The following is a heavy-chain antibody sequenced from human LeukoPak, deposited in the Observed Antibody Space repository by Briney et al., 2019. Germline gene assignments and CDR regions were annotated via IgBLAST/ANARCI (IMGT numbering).Heavy chain of an antibody. CDR1: GFTFSSYS. D-gene: IGHD3-10*01. CDR2: ISSSSSYI. V-gene: IGHV3-21*01. CDR3: ARGGVRGVLQNDY. J-gene: IGHJ4*02. Sequence: SGGSLRLSCAASGFTFSSYSMNWVRQAPGKGLEWVSSISSSSSYIYYADSVKGRFTISRDNAKNPLYLQMNSLRAEDTAVYYCARGGVRGVLQNDYWGQGTLVTVSS.